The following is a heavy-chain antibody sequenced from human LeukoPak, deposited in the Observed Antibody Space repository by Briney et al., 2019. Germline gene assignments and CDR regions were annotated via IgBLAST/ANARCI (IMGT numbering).Heavy chain of an antibody. D-gene: IGHD2-15*01. CDR3: ASSRTPETLVVTDDDAFDI. CDR1: GGSISSYY. V-gene: IGHV4-59*08. Sequence: SETLSLTCTVSGGSISSYYWSWIRQPPGKGLEWIGYIYYSGSTNYNPSLKSRVTISVDTSKNQFSLKLSSVTAADTAMYYCASSRTPETLVVTDDDAFDIWGQGTMVTVSS. CDR2: IYYSGST. J-gene: IGHJ3*02.